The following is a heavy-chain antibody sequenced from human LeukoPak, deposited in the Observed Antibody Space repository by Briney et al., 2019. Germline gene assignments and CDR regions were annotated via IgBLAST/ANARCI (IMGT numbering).Heavy chain of an antibody. CDR2: IIPIFGTA. CDR1: GGTFSSYA. CDR3: ASTGYSSGWYRYFDY. D-gene: IGHD6-19*01. J-gene: IGHJ4*02. V-gene: IGHV1-69*13. Sequence: ASVKVSCKASGGTFSSYAISWVRQAPGQGLEWMGGIIPIFGTANYAQKFQGRITTTADESTSTAYMGLSSLRSEDTAVYYCASTGYSSGWYRYFDYWGQGTLVTVSS.